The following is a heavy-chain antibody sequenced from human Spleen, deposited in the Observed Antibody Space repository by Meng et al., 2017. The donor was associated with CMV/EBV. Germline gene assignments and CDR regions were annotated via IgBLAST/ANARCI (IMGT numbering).Heavy chain of an antibody. CDR3: AKALSGRYYDAEIDY. V-gene: IGHV3-21*04. J-gene: IGHJ4*02. CDR1: GFTFSSYS. Sequence: GGSLRLSCAASGFTFSSYSMNWVRQAPGKGLGWDSSISSSSSYIYYADSVKGRFTISRDNSKNTLFLQMNSLRTEDTALYYFAKALSGRYYDAEIDYWGQGTLVTVSS. CDR2: ISSSSSYI. D-gene: IGHD1-26*01.